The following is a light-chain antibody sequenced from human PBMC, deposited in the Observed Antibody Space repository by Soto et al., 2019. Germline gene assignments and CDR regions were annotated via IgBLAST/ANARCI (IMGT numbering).Light chain of an antibody. CDR3: QQSYSTPIT. J-gene: IGKJ5*01. V-gene: IGKV1-39*01. Sequence: DIQMTQSPSTLSASVGERVTITCRASQSVSNWLAWYQQKPGKAPNLLIYTTSSLHSGVPSRFSGSGSGTDFTLTISSLQPEDFATYYCQQSYSTPITFGQGTRLEIK. CDR1: QSVSNW. CDR2: TTS.